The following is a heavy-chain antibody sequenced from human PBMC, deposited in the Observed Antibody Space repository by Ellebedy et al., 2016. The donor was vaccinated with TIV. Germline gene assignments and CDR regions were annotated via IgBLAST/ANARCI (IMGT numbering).Heavy chain of an antibody. D-gene: IGHD3-10*01. Sequence: GESLKISXAASGFTFSSYAMSWVRQAPGKGLEWVSAISGSGGSTYYADSVKGRFTISRDNSKNTLYLQMNSLRAEDTAVYYCARDPYYGFGYFDLWGRGTLVTVSS. CDR1: GFTFSSYA. CDR2: ISGSGGST. V-gene: IGHV3-23*01. J-gene: IGHJ2*01. CDR3: ARDPYYGFGYFDL.